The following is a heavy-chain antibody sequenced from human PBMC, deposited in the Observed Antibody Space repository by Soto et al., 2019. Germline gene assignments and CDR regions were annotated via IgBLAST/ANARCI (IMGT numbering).Heavy chain of an antibody. CDR3: ARDSSSCRASYCYFDN. J-gene: IGHJ4*02. Sequence: GGSLRLSCAASGFTFSDHFMDWVRQAPGKGLEWVGRSRSKANNYITEYAESVKGRFTISRDDSKNSRYLQMNSLKTEDTAVYFCARDSSSCRASYCYFDNWGQGTLVTVSS. CDR2: SRSKANNYIT. D-gene: IGHD2-15*01. V-gene: IGHV3-72*01. CDR1: GFTFSDHF.